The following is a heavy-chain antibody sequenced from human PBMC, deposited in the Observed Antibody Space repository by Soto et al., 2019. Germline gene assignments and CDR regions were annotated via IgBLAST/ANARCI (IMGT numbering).Heavy chain of an antibody. D-gene: IGHD2-2*01. CDR2: ISLYSDGT. J-gene: IGHJ5*02. Sequence: QVQLVQSGGEVKRPGASVKVSCKTSGYTFSNYGITWVRQAPGQPLEWLGWISLYSDGTNYAQKFQGRVSMTTDTSTTTYYKELTSLRSDDTAVYYCARVVPGAEAWFGPWGQGSLVTGS. CDR3: ARVVPGAEAWFGP. V-gene: IGHV1-18*01. CDR1: GYTFSNYG.